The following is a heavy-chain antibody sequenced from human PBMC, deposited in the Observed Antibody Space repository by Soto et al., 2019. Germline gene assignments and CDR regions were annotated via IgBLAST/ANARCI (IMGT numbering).Heavy chain of an antibody. CDR1: GYTLTDYY. D-gene: IGHD1-26*01. V-gene: IGHV1-2*02. J-gene: IGHJ6*02. CDR2: INPKTGDT. Sequence: QVQLAQSGAEVKKPGASVKFSCKASGYTLTDYYIHWVRQAPGRGLEWMGWINPKTGDTYSAQNFQGRVTTTSYTSIDTGYMELSRLQSDATAVYYCARSSGSYSYYGMDVWGQGTTLTVSS. CDR3: ARSSGSYSYYGMDV.